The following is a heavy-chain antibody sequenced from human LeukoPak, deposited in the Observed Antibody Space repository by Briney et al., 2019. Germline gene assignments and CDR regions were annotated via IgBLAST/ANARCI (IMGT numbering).Heavy chain of an antibody. Sequence: ASVKVSCKASGYTFTGYYMHWVRQAPGQGLEWMGWINPNSGGTNYAQKFQGRVTMTRDTSISTAYMELSRLRSDDTAVYYCARGQRISIFGVVSNFDYWGQGTLVTVSS. CDR1: GYTFTGYY. V-gene: IGHV1-2*02. D-gene: IGHD3-3*01. CDR3: ARGQRISIFGVVSNFDY. CDR2: INPNSGGT. J-gene: IGHJ4*02.